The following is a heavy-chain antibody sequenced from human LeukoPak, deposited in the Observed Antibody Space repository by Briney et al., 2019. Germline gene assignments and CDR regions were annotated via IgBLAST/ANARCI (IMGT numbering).Heavy chain of an antibody. D-gene: IGHD6-13*01. CDR1: GFTFSTYA. CDR3: ARHVDTGYSSSWYGDNWFDP. V-gene: IGHV4-39*01. CDR2: IYYSGST. J-gene: IGHJ5*02. Sequence: GSLRLSCAASGFTFSTYAMSWVRQPPGKGLEWIGSIYYSGSTYYNPSLKSRVTISVDTSKNQFSLKLSSVTAADTAVYYCARHVDTGYSSSWYGDNWFDPWGQGTLVTVSS.